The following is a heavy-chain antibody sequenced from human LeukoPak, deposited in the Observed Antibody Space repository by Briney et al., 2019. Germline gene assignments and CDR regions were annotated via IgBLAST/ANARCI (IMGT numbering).Heavy chain of an antibody. CDR3: ARGQNSIVVLDY. CDR1: GGSISSYY. CDR2: IYYSGST. V-gene: IGHV4-59*08. D-gene: IGHD3-22*01. J-gene: IGHJ4*02. Sequence: PSETLSLTCTVSGGSISSYYWSWIRQPPGKGLEWIGYIYYSGSTNYNPSLKSRVTISVDTSKNQFSLKLNSVTAADTAVYYCARGQNSIVVLDYWGQGTLVTASS.